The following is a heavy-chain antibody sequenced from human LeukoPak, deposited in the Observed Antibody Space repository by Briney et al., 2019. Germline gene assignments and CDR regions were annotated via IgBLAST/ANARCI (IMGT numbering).Heavy chain of an antibody. CDR3: ARDYGDYVFDY. Sequence: GGSLRLSCAASGFTFSSYSMNWVRQAPGKGLEWVSYISSSSTIYYADSVKGRFTISRDNAKNSLYLQMNSLRDEDTAVYYCARDYGDYVFDYWGQGTLVTVSS. CDR1: GFTFSSYS. J-gene: IGHJ4*02. V-gene: IGHV3-48*02. D-gene: IGHD4-17*01. CDR2: ISSSSTI.